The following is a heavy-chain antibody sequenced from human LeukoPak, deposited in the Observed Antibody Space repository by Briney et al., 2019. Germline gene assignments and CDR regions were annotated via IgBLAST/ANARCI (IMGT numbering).Heavy chain of an antibody. D-gene: IGHD1-7*01. Sequence: SETLSLTCTVSGYSISSGYYWGWIRQPPGKGLEWIGTINHSGSTYYSPSLKSRVTISVDTSKNQFSLKLSSVTAADTAVYYCATTPGGPPPSWGTTLNYYYYYMDVWGKGTTVTVSS. CDR1: GYSISSGYY. CDR2: INHSGST. V-gene: IGHV4-38-2*02. J-gene: IGHJ6*03. CDR3: ATTPGGPPPSWGTTLNYYYYYMDV.